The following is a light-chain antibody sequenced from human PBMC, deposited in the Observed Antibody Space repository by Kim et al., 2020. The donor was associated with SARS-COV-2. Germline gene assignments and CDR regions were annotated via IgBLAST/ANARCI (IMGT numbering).Light chain of an antibody. CDR1: NIVTKN. V-gene: IGLV3-9*01. CDR3: QVWDSSTWV. CDR2: RDT. Sequence: VALGQTARITCGGNNIVTKNVRWYQQKPGQAPVLVMYRDTNRPSGIPERFSGSNSGNTATLTISRAQAGDEADYYCQVWDSSTWVFGGGTQLTVL. J-gene: IGLJ3*02.